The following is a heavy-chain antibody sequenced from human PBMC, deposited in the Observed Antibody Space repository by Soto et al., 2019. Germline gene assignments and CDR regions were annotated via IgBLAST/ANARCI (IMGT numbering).Heavy chain of an antibody. Sequence: PSETLSLTCAVYGGSFSGYYWSLIRQPPGKGLEWIGEINHSGSTNYNPSLKSRVTISVDTSKNQFSLKLSPVTAADTAVYYCARGRVILRISRHNWFDPWGQGTLVTVSS. V-gene: IGHV4-34*01. J-gene: IGHJ5*02. CDR2: INHSGST. CDR3: ARGRVILRISRHNWFDP. D-gene: IGHD3-16*02. CDR1: GGSFSGYY.